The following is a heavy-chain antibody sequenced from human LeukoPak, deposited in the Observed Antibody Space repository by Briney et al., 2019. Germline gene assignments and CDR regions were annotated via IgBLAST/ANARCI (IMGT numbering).Heavy chain of an antibody. CDR3: ATLPYYYDSSGSYYFDY. D-gene: IGHD3-22*01. J-gene: IGHJ4*02. CDR1: GFTFSNYA. Sequence: GGSLRLSCAASGFTFSNYALSWVRQAPGKGLEWASGISASGVNTYYADSVKGRFTISRDNSKNTLYLQMNSLRVEDTAVYYCATLPYYYDSSGSYYFDYWGQGTLVTVSS. CDR2: ISASGVNT. V-gene: IGHV3-23*01.